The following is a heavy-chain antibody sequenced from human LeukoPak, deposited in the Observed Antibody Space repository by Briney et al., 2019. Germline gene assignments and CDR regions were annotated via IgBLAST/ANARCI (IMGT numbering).Heavy chain of an antibody. V-gene: IGHV4-59*08. D-gene: IGHD2-15*01. J-gene: IGHJ5*02. Sequence: SETLSLTCTVSGGSISSYYWSWIRQPPGKGLEGIVYIYYSGSTNYNPSLKRRVTISVDTSKNQFSLKLSSVTAADTDVYYGARLYCSGGSCYLNWFDPWGEGSLVTVSS. CDR1: GGSISSYY. CDR2: IYYSGST. CDR3: ARLYCSGGSCYLNWFDP.